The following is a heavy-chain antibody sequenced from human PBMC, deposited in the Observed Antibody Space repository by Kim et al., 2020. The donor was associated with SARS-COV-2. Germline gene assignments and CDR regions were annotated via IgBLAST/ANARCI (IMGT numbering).Heavy chain of an antibody. CDR2: ISSSSSTI. J-gene: IGHJ4*02. CDR3: ATVPEGMVLGVPYFDY. Sequence: GGSLRLSCAASGFTFSSYSMNWVRQAPGKGLEWVSYISSSSSTIYYADSVKGRFTISRDNARNSLYLQMSSLRDEDTAVYYCATVPEGMVLGVPYFDYWGQGTLVTVSS. V-gene: IGHV3-48*02. D-gene: IGHD3-10*01. CDR1: GFTFSSYS.